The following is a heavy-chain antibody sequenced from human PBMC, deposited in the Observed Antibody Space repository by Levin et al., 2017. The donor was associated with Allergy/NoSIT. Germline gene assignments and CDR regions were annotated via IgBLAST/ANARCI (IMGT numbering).Heavy chain of an antibody. CDR1: GFTFSSYA. J-gene: IGHJ4*02. CDR3: ARDQVTRIYEFWSGYYPAPVY. Sequence: GGSLRLSCAASGFTFSSYAMHWVRQAPGKGLEYVSAISSNGGSTYYANSVKGRFTISRDNSKNTLYLQMGSLRAEDMAVYYCARDQVTRIYEFWSGYYPAPVYWGQGTLVTVSS. V-gene: IGHV3-64*01. CDR2: ISSNGGST. D-gene: IGHD3-3*01.